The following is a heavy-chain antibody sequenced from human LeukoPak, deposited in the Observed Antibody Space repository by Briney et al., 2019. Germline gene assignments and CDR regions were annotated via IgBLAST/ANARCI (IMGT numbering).Heavy chain of an antibody. CDR2: ISYDGSNK. CDR3: ARDWGGDTALADWFDP. CDR1: GFTFSSYA. Sequence: GGSLRLSCAASGFTFSSYAMHWVRQAPGKGLEWVAVISYDGSNKYYADSVKGRFTTSRDNSKNTLYLQMNSLRAEDTAVYYCARDWGGDTALADWFDPWGQGTLVTVSS. J-gene: IGHJ5*02. V-gene: IGHV3-30*04. D-gene: IGHD5-18*01.